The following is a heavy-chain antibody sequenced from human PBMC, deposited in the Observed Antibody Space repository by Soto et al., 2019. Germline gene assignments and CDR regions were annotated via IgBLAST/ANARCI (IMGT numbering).Heavy chain of an antibody. V-gene: IGHV3-7*01. CDR2: IKQDGSEK. CDR1: GFTFSSYW. CDR3: ARDPSYYGSGSYDY. J-gene: IGHJ4*02. D-gene: IGHD3-10*01. Sequence: EVQLVESGGGLVQPGGSLRLSCAASGFTFSSYWMSWVRQSPGKGLEWVANIKQDGSEKYYVDSVKGRFTISRDNAKNSLYLQMNSLRAEETAVYYCARDPSYYGSGSYDYWGQGTLVTVSS.